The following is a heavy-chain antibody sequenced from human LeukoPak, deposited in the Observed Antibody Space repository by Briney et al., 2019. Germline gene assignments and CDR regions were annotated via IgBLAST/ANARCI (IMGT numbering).Heavy chain of an antibody. CDR1: GGSISNYY. CDR2: IYYSGST. CDR3: ARVDSSTYYSSP. V-gene: IGHV4-59*12. Sequence: AETLSLTCTVSGGSISNYYWSWIRQPRGKGLEGLGYIYYSGSTNYNPSLKSRVAISVVTSKNQFSLMLYSVTAADTAVYYCARVDSSTYYSSPWGQGALVTVSS. D-gene: IGHD3-22*01. J-gene: IGHJ5*02.